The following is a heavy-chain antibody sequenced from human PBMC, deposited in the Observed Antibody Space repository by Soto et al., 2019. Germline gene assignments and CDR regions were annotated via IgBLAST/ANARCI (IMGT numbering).Heavy chain of an antibody. CDR1: GYTFTSYA. J-gene: IGHJ4*02. D-gene: IGHD2-21*02. CDR2: INAGNGNT. CDR3: ARSIVVVTALDY. Sequence: QVQLVQSGAAEKKPGASVKVSCKASGYTFTSYAMHWVRQAPGQRLEWMGWINAGNGNTKYSQKFQGRVTITRDTSASKAYMELSSLRSEDTAVYYCARSIVVVTALDYWGQGTLVTVSS. V-gene: IGHV1-3*05.